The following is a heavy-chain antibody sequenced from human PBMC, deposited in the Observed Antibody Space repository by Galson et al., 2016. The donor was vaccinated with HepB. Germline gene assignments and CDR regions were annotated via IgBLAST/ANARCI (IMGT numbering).Heavy chain of an antibody. CDR1: GGSISSGGYY. D-gene: IGHD3-16*01. CDR2: IYHTGNA. V-gene: IGHV4-31*03. CDR3: ARGGRKGLWGYYFDY. J-gene: IGHJ4*02. Sequence: TLSLTCTVSGGSISSGGYYWSWIRQHPGEGLEWIGYIYHTGNAYYNASLKSRVTVSVDTSKNQFFLKLSSLTAADTAVYFCARGGRKGLWGYYFDYWGPGTLVTVSS.